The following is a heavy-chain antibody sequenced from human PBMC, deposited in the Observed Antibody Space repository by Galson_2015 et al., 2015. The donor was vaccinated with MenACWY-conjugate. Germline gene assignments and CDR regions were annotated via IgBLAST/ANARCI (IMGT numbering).Heavy chain of an antibody. D-gene: IGHD5-12*01. CDR2: ITGSGGTT. CDR1: GFTFTTYA. V-gene: IGHV3-23*01. CDR3: ARATLGWLRNPRY. J-gene: IGHJ4*02. Sequence: SLRLSCAASGFTFTTYAMSWVRQAPGKGLDWVSAITGSGGTTYYAVSVKGRFTISRDNSKNTLNLQMNSLRAEDTALYYCARATLGWLRNPRYWGQGTLVTVSS.